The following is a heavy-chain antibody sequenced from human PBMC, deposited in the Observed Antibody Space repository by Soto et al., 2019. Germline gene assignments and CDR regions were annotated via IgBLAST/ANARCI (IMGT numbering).Heavy chain of an antibody. CDR2: ISYDGSNK. CDR1: GFTFSSYA. V-gene: IGHV3-30*18. J-gene: IGHJ6*03. Sequence: QVQLVESGGGVVQPGRSLRLSCAASGFTFSSYAMHWVRQAPGKGLERVAVISYDGSNKYYADSVKGRFTISRDNSKNTLYLQMNSLRAEDTAVYYCAKGGVHYYYYYMDIWGKGTTVTVSS. CDR3: AKGGVHYYYYYMDI.